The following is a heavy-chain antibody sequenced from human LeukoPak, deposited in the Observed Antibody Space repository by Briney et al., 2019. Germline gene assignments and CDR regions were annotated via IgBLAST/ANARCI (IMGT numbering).Heavy chain of an antibody. CDR3: ARVDSSGYYF. CDR1: GGSISSYY. J-gene: IGHJ4*02. Sequence: PSETLSLTCTVSGGSISSYYWSWIRQPPGKGLEWIGYIYYSGGTNYNPSLKSRVTISVDTSKNQFSLKLSSVTAADTAVYYCARVDSSGYYFGGQGTLVTVSS. D-gene: IGHD3-22*01. CDR2: IYYSGGT. V-gene: IGHV4-59*01.